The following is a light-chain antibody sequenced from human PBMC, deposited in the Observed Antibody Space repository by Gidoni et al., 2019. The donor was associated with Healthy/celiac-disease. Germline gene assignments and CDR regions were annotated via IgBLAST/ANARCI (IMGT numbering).Light chain of an antibody. J-gene: IGLJ2*01. Sequence: QSVVTQTPSTSGTPGQRVTISCSGTNSNIEFNYVHWYQQLPGTAPKLLIYKTNQRPSGVPDRFSGSKSGTSASLAISGLRSEDEADYFCATWDDSLGGPVFGGGTKLSVL. CDR2: KTN. V-gene: IGLV1-47*01. CDR1: NSNIEFNY. CDR3: ATWDDSLGGPV.